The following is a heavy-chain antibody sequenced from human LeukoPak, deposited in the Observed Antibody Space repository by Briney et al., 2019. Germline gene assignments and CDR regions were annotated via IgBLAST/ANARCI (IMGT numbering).Heavy chain of an antibody. J-gene: IGHJ4*01. CDR1: GFTVSSNY. CDR3: ARDSMTTVTTYTFGDY. Sequence: GGSLRLSCAACGFTVSSNYMSWVRQAPGKGLGGVSVIYSGGSTDYADSVKGRFTISRDNSKNTLHLQMNSLRAEDTAVYYCARDSMTTVTTYTFGDYWGQGTPVTVSS. V-gene: IGHV3-53*01. D-gene: IGHD4-17*01. CDR2: IYSGGST.